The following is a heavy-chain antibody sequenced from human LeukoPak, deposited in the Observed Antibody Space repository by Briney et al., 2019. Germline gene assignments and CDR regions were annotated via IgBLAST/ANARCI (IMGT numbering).Heavy chain of an antibody. D-gene: IGHD3-3*01. CDR3: ARLAAPEYYDFWSGSNWFDP. J-gene: IGHJ5*02. CDR1: GFTFSSYS. Sequence: GGSLRLSCAASGFTFSSYSMNWVRQAPGKGLEGVSSISSSSSYIYYADSVKGRFTISRDNAKNSLYLQMNSLRAEDTAVYYCARLAAPEYYDFWSGSNWFDPWGQGTLVTVSS. CDR2: ISSSSSYI. V-gene: IGHV3-21*01.